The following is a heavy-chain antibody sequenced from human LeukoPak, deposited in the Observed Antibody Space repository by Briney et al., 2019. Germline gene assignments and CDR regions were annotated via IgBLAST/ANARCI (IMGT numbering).Heavy chain of an antibody. CDR2: IWYDGSNK. D-gene: IGHD5-18*01. CDR3: SREDRYSYGYDY. V-gene: IGHV3-33*01. Sequence: GGSLRLSCAASGFTFSSYGMHWARQAPGKGLEWVAVIWYDGSNKYYADSVKGRFTISRDNSKNTLYLQMNSLRAEDTAVYYCSREDRYSYGYDYWGQGTLVTVSS. J-gene: IGHJ4*02. CDR1: GFTFSSYG.